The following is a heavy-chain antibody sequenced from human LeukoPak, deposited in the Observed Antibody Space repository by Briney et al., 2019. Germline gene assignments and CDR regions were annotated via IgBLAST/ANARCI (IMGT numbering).Heavy chain of an antibody. V-gene: IGHV4-39*07. CDR1: GDSVTNDKYY. J-gene: IGHJ5*01. Sequence: PSETLSLTCSVSGDSVTNDKYYFNWIREPPGKGLEWIATIYHSGTTHYNPSLRRRVTISLDSSNNQVSLRMNYLSAADTAIYYCARGGAGFGVVINWFDSWGQGSLVSVSS. CDR3: ARGGAGFGVVINWFDS. D-gene: IGHD3-3*01. CDR2: IYHSGTT.